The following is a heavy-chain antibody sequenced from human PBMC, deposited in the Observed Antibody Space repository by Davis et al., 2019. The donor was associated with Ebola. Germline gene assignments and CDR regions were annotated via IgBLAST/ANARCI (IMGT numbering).Heavy chain of an antibody. J-gene: IGHJ2*01. CDR2: ISGDGDRT. D-gene: IGHD3-10*01. CDR3: ARRTYKNFDL. V-gene: IGHV3-43*02. Sequence: GGSLRLSCAASGFNFDQYAMHWVRQRPGKGLEWVSLISGDGDRTYYADSVKGRFTVSRDNAKNSVFLQMNNLRDGDTAVYYCARRTYKNFDLWGPGTLVTVSS. CDR1: GFNFDQYA.